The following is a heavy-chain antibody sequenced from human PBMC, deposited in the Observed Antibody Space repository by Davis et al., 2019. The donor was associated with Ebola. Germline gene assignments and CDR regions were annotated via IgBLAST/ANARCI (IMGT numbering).Heavy chain of an antibody. Sequence: PGGSLRLSCAASGFTFSSYAMSWVRQAPGKGLEWVSAISGSGGSTYYADSVKGRFTISRDNSKNTLYLQMNSLRAEDTAVYYCARSGNDILTGYYLDYWGQGTLVTVSS. CDR3: ARSGNDILTGYYLDY. CDR1: GFTFSSYA. J-gene: IGHJ4*02. V-gene: IGHV3-23*01. CDR2: ISGSGGST. D-gene: IGHD3-9*01.